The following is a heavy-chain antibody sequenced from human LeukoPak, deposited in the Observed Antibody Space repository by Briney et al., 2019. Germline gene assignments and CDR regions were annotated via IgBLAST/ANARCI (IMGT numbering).Heavy chain of an antibody. CDR1: GFTFSSYG. CDR3: ATGGGYCGSTSCYDY. CDR2: ISYDGSNK. V-gene: IGHV3-30*03. J-gene: IGHJ4*02. D-gene: IGHD2-2*01. Sequence: GGSLRLSCAASGFTFSSYGMHWVRQAPGKGLEWVAVISYDGSNKYYADSVKGQFTISRDNSKNTLYLQMNSLRAEDTAVYYCATGGGYCGSTSCYDYWGQGTLVTVSS.